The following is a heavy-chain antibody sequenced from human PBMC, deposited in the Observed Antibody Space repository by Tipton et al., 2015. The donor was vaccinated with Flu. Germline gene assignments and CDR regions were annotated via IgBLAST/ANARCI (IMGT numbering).Heavy chain of an antibody. D-gene: IGHD7-27*01. CDR3: ARDSANWAYLTYDAIDI. V-gene: IGHV3-21*01. CDR2: ITSTSDHI. Sequence: SLRLSCAASGFTFTTYTMNWVRQAPGKGLEWVSSITSTSDHIYYADSVKGRFTISRDNAKNFLYLQMNSLRAEDTAVYYCARDSANWAYLTYDAIDIWGQGTVVIVSS. J-gene: IGHJ3*02. CDR1: GFTFTTYT.